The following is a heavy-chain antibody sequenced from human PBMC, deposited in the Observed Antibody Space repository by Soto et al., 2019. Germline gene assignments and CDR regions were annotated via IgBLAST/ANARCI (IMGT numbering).Heavy chain of an antibody. Sequence: SVTCAVSEGTIRSSNWRSWIHQPPGKGLEWIGEIYHSGSTNYNPSLKSRVTISVDKSKNQFSLKLSSVTAADTAVYHCAINSIRIIGVGIRFGFWGQGPLGTVSS. CDR2: IYHSGST. CDR3: AINSIRIIGVGIRFGF. J-gene: IGHJ4*02. CDR1: EGTIRSSNW. D-gene: IGHD3-3*01. V-gene: IGHV4-4*02.